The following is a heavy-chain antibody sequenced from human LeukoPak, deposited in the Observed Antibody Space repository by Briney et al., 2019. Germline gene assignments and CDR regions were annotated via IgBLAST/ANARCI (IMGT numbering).Heavy chain of an antibody. CDR2: IYCSGST. J-gene: IGHJ4*02. CDR1: GGSISSGGYY. CDR3: ARVKPIFQLNY. V-gene: IGHV4-31*03. Sequence: SQTLSLTCTVSGGSISSGGYYWSWIRQHPGKGLEWIGYIYCSGSTYYNPSLKSRVTISVDTSKNQFSLKLSSVTAADTAVYYCARVKPIFQLNYWGQGTLVTVSS. D-gene: IGHD3-3*01.